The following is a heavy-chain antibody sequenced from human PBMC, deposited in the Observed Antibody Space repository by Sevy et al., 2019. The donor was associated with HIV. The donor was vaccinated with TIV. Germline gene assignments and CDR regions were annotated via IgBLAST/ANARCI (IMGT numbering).Heavy chain of an antibody. D-gene: IGHD5-12*01. CDR3: AREGGYSDQGMDV. Sequence: GGSLRLSCAAPGFTFSSYSMNWVRQAPGKGLEWASYISGSSTTIYYADSVKGQFTISRDNAKNSLYLQMNSLRAEDTAVYYCAREGGYSDQGMDVWGQGTTVTVSS. CDR1: GFTFSSYS. CDR2: ISGSSTTI. V-gene: IGHV3-48*01. J-gene: IGHJ6*02.